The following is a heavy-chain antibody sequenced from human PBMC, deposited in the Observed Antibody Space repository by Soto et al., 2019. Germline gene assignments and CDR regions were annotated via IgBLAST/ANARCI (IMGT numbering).Heavy chain of an antibody. Sequence: QVQLQESGPGLVKPSGTLSLTCAVSGGSISSSNCWSWVRQPPGKGLEWIGEIYHSGSTNYNPSLKSRVIISVDKSKNQFSLKLSSVTAADTAVYYCARVEGRFYYGMDVWGQGTTVTVSS. CDR2: IYHSGST. CDR1: GGSISSSNC. J-gene: IGHJ6*02. CDR3: ARVEGRFYYGMDV. V-gene: IGHV4-4*02.